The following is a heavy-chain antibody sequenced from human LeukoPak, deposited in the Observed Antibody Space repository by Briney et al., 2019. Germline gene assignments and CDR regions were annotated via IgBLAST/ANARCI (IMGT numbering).Heavy chain of an antibody. D-gene: IGHD3-10*01. J-gene: IGHJ4*02. CDR2: IYYSGST. Sequence: SETLSLTCAVYGGSFSGYYWSWIRQPPGKGLEWIGSIYYSGSTYYNPSLKSRVTISVDTSKNQFSLKLSSVTAADTAVYYCARQSSSGSGSYYMDYWGQGTLVTVSS. CDR3: ARQSSSGSGSYYMDY. V-gene: IGHV4-34*01. CDR1: GGSFSGYY.